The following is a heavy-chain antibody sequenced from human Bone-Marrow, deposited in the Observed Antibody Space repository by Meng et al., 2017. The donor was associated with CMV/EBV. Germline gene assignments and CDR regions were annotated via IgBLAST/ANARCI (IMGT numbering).Heavy chain of an antibody. V-gene: IGHV3-48*03. Sequence: GESLKISCAASGFTFSSYEMNWVRQAPGKGLEWVSYISSSGSTIYYADSVMGRFTISRDNAKNSLYLQMNSLRAEDTAVYYCARDKAHYDHRGDYGMDVWGQGTTVTVSS. CDR3: ARDKAHYDHRGDYGMDV. D-gene: IGHD3-3*01. CDR1: GFTFSSYE. J-gene: IGHJ6*01. CDR2: ISSSGSTI.